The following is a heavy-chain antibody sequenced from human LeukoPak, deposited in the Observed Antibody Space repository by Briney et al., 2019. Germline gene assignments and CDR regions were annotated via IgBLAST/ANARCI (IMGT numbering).Heavy chain of an antibody. CDR3: AREPGGYSYGYPFDY. J-gene: IGHJ4*02. D-gene: IGHD5-18*01. CDR2: VNPNSGGT. V-gene: IGHV1-2*06. Sequence: ASVKVSCKASGYTFTGHYMHWVRQAPGQGHEWMGRVNPNSGGTNYAQKFQGRVTMTRDTSISTAYMELSRLRSDDTAVYYCAREPGGYSYGYPFDYWGQGTLVTVSS. CDR1: GYTFTGHY.